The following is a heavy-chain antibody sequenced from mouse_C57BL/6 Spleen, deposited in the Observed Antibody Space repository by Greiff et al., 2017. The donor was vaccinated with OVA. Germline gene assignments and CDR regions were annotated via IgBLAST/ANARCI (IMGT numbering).Heavy chain of an antibody. J-gene: IGHJ4*01. Sequence: EVMLVESGGGLVKPGGSLKLSCAASGFTFSDYGMHWVRQAPEKGLEWVAYISSGSSTIYYADTVKGRFTISRDNAKNTLFLQMTSLRSEDTAMYYCAGITTVVRYAMDYWGQGTSVTVSS. D-gene: IGHD1-1*01. CDR3: AGITTVVRYAMDY. V-gene: IGHV5-17*01. CDR2: ISSGSSTI. CDR1: GFTFSDYG.